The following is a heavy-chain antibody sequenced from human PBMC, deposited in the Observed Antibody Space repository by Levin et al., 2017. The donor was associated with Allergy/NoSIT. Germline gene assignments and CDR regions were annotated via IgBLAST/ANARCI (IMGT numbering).Heavy chain of an antibody. CDR3: ARDRTVTIRENYYYYGMDG. CDR2: ISYSGST. J-gene: IGHJ6*02. Sequence: SQTLSLTCTVSGGPISSYYWSWIRQPPGKGLEWIGYISYSGSTNYNPSLKSRVTLSVDTSKNRFSLKLSSVTAADTAVYYCARDRTVTIRENYYYYGMDGWGPGTTVTVSS. CDR1: GGPISSYY. D-gene: IGHD4-11*01. V-gene: IGHV4-59*01.